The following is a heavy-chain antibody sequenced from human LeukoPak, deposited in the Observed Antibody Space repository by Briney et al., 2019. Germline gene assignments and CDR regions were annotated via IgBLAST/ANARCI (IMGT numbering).Heavy chain of an antibody. CDR2: VSYTGSTNHTGST. D-gene: IGHD5-12*01. Sequence: KPPETPCLTCTVSGGSVSAFYWSWIGQPPGKGLQWIGYVSYTGSTNHTGSTNYNPSLKSRVNISVDTSNNQFSLKLSSLTAADTAVYFCARNRVATIHGKFDYWGQGTLVTVSS. V-gene: IGHV4-59*02. CDR1: GGSVSAFY. J-gene: IGHJ4*02. CDR3: ARNRVATIHGKFDY.